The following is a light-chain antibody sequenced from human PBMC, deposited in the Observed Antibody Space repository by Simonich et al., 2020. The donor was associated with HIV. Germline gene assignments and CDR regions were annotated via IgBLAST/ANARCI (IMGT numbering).Light chain of an antibody. V-gene: IGKV4-1*01. CDR3: QQYYSTPWT. CDR2: WAS. Sequence: DIVMTQSPYSLSVSLGERATINCKSSPSVLDSSNNKNSLSRYKQKPGPPPKLLIYWASTREAGVPDRFSGSGSGTDFTLTISSLHAEDVAVYYCQQYYSTPWTFGQGTKVEIK. CDR1: PSVLDSSNNKNS. J-gene: IGKJ1*01.